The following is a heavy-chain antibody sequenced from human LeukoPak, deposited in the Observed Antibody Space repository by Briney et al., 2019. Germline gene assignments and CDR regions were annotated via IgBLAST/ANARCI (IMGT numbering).Heavy chain of an antibody. CDR1: GGSISSYY. D-gene: IGHD3-9*01. CDR2: IYYSGST. V-gene: IGHV4-59*01. Sequence: ASETLSLTCTVSGGSISSYYWSWIRQPPGKGLEWIGYIYYSGSTNYNPSLKSRVTISVDTSKNQFSLRLSSVTAADTAVYYCARVTGYTIEDYFDYWGQGTLVTVSS. J-gene: IGHJ4*02. CDR3: ARVTGYTIEDYFDY.